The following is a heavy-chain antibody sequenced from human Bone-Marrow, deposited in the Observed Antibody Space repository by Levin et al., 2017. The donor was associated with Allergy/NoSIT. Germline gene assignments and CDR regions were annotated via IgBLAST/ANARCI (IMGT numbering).Heavy chain of an antibody. CDR1: GYTFTGYY. J-gene: IGHJ3*02. CDR3: ARDRVRVAGWDDAFDI. D-gene: IGHD1-26*01. CDR2: INPNSGGT. V-gene: IGHV1-2*02. Sequence: GESLKISCKASGYTFTGYYMHWVRQAPGQGLEWMGWINPNSGGTNYAQKFQGRVTMTRDTSISTAYMELSRLRSDDTAVYYCARDRVRVAGWDDAFDIWGQGTMVTVSS.